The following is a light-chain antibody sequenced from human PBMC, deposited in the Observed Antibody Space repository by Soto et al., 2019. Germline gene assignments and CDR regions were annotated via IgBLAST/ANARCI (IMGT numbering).Light chain of an antibody. CDR1: QSVSTY. CDR3: QQRRCWPPTIT. CDR2: DAS. J-gene: IGKJ5*01. V-gene: IGKV3-11*01. Sequence: EIVLTQSPATLPLSPGERATLACRASQSVSTYLAWYQQRPGQPPRLLIYDASYTATDIPPRFTGSGSGTDFTLTISSLEPEDFAVYYWQQRRCWPPTITFGQGTRLYI.